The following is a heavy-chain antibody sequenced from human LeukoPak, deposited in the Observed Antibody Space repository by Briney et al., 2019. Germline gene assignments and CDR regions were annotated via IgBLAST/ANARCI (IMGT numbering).Heavy chain of an antibody. CDR2: INAGNGNT. V-gene: IGHV1-3*01. CDR3: ARSRGSCYSCGDY. D-gene: IGHD2-15*01. Sequence: ASVKVSCKASGYTFTSYAMHWARQAPGQRLEWMGWINAGNGNTKYSQKFQGRVTITRDTSASTAYMELSSLRSEDTAVYYCARSRGSCYSCGDYWGQGTLVTVSS. CDR1: GYTFTSYA. J-gene: IGHJ4*02.